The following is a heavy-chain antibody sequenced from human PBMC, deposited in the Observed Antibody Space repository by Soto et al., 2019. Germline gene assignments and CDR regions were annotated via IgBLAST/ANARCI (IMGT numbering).Heavy chain of an antibody. J-gene: IGHJ6*02. CDR2: ISGSGGST. Sequence: EVQLLESGGGLVQPGGSLRLSCAASGFTFSSYAMSWVRQAPGKGLEWVSAISGSGGSTYYADSVKGRFTISRDNSKNTLYLQMNSLRAEDTAVYYCATRITGTQSVSDPLYYYCYGMDVWGQGTTVTVSS. CDR3: ATRITGTQSVSDPLYYYCYGMDV. V-gene: IGHV3-23*01. D-gene: IGHD1-7*01. CDR1: GFTFSSYA.